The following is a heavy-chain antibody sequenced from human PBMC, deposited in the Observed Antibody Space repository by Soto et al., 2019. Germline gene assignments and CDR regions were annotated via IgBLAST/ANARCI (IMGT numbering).Heavy chain of an antibody. CDR2: ISSSSSTI. V-gene: IGHV3-48*02. D-gene: IGHD3-3*01. CDR1: GFTFSSYS. CDR3: ARVSKDFWSEVTSPSDAFDI. J-gene: IGHJ3*02. Sequence: EVQLVESGGGLVQPGGSLRLSCAASGFTFSSYSMNWVRQAPGKGLEWVSYISSSSSTIYYADSVKGRFTISRDNAKKSLYLQMNSLRDEDTAVYYCARVSKDFWSEVTSPSDAFDIWGQGTMVTVSS.